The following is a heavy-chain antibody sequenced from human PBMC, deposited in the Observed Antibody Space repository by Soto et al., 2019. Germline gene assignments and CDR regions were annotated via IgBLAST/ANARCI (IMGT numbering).Heavy chain of an antibody. CDR3: ARGRSTRYYYYGMDV. CDR2: IYYSGST. CDR1: GGSISSGDYY. J-gene: IGHJ6*02. D-gene: IGHD2-2*01. Sequence: LSLTCTVSGGSISSGDYYWSWIRQPPGKGLEWIGYIYYSGSTYYNPSLKSRVTISVDTSKNQFSLKLSSVTAADTAVYYCARGRSTRYYYYGMDVWGQGTTVTVSS. V-gene: IGHV4-30-4*01.